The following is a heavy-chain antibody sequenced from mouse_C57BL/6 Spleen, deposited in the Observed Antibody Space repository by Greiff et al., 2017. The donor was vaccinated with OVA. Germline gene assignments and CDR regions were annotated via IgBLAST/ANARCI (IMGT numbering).Heavy chain of an antibody. CDR1: GYTFTDYY. V-gene: IGHV1-26*01. D-gene: IGHD4-1*01. CDR3: ARPWEDYFDY. CDR2: INPNNGGT. Sequence: VQLQQSGPELVKPGASVKISCKASGYTFTDYYMNWVKQSHGKSLEWIGDINPNNGGTSYNQKFKGKATLTVDKSSSTAYMELRSLTSEDSAVYYCARPWEDYFDYWGQGTTLTVSS. J-gene: IGHJ2*01.